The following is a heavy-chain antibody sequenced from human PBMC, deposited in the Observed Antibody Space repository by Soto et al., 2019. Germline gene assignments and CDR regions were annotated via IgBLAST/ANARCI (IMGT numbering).Heavy chain of an antibody. CDR1: GYTFTSYY. Sequence: GASVKVSCKASGYTFTSYYMHWVRQAPGQGLEWMGIINPSGGSTSYAQKFQGRVTMTRDTSTSTVYMELSSLRSEDTAVYYCAMSLTYIVVVPAPPYYYYMDVWGKGTTVTVSS. V-gene: IGHV1-46*01. CDR3: AMSLTYIVVVPAPPYYYYMDV. D-gene: IGHD2-2*01. CDR2: INPSGGST. J-gene: IGHJ6*03.